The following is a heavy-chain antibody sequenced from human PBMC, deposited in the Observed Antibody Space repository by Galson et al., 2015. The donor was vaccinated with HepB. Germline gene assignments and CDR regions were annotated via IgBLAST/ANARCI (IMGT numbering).Heavy chain of an antibody. CDR1: GGSISSSSYY. Sequence: TLSLTCTVSGGSISSSSYYWGWIRQPPGKGLEWIGSLGSMSYSGSTYDNPSLKSRVTISVDTSKNQFSLRLTSVTAADTAVYYCARHIPYCTSASCYMRWFDPWGQGTLVTVSS. CDR2: LGSMSYSGST. CDR3: ARHIPYCTSASCYMRWFDP. D-gene: IGHD2-2*02. V-gene: IGHV4-39*01. J-gene: IGHJ5*02.